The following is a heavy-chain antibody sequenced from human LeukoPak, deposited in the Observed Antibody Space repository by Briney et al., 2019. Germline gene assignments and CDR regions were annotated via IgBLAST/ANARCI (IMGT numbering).Heavy chain of an antibody. D-gene: IGHD2-2*01. CDR3: ARKPATALDY. J-gene: IGHJ4*02. CDR2: INHSGST. CDR1: GGSISSYY. Sequence: PSETLSLTCTVSGGSISSYYWSWIRQPAGKGLEWIGEINHSGSTNYNPSLKSRVTISVDTSKNQFSLKLSSVTAADTAVYYCARKPATALDYWGQGTLVTVSS. V-gene: IGHV4-34*01.